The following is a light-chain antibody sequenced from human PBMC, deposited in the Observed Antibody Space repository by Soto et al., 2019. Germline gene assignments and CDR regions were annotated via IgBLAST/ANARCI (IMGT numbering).Light chain of an antibody. Sequence: QSVLTQPPSASGTPGQRVTISCSGSXSXIGSNYVYWYQQVPGTAPRLLMYRASQRPSGVPDRFSGSKSGTSASLAISGLRSEDEADYYCAAWDDTLKGLVFGGGTKLTVL. J-gene: IGLJ2*01. CDR2: RAS. CDR1: XSXIGSNY. V-gene: IGLV1-47*01. CDR3: AAWDDTLKGLV.